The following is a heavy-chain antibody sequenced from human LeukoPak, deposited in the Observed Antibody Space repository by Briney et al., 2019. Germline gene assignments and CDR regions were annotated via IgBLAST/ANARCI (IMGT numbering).Heavy chain of an antibody. J-gene: IGHJ3*02. Sequence: GASVKVSCKASGYTLSQYAMHWVRQAPGQRPEWMGWINSGNSNTKYDQKFQGRVTITRNTSISTAYMELSSLRSEDTAVYYCAREMRGSDYDYVWGSYRLRDGAFDIWGQGTMVTVSS. V-gene: IGHV1-3*04. CDR3: AREMRGSDYDYVWGSYRLRDGAFDI. D-gene: IGHD3-16*02. CDR1: GYTLSQYA. CDR2: INSGNSNT.